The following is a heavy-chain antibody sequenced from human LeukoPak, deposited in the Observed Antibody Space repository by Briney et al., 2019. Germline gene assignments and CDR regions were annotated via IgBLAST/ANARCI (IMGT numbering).Heavy chain of an antibody. J-gene: IGHJ6*04. CDR3: AKDQRQRYYYYGMDV. Sequence: GRSLRLSCAASGFTFSSYGMHWVRQAPGKGLEGVAVISYDGSNKYYADSVKGRFTISRDNSKNTVYLQMNSLRAEDTAVYYCAKDQRQRYYYYGMDVWGKGTTVTVSS. D-gene: IGHD6-25*01. V-gene: IGHV3-30*18. CDR2: ISYDGSNK. CDR1: GFTFSSYG.